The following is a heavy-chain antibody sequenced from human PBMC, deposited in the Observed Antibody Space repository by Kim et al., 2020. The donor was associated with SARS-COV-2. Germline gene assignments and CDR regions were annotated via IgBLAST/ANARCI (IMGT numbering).Heavy chain of an antibody. Sequence: ASVKVSCKASGYTFTRSGVNWVRQAPGQGLEWMGWISADNANTNYAQKLQGRVTMTTDTSTSKAYMELRSLRSDDTAVYYRASGDWNYAGLCSNWGQGTL. CDR1: GYTFTRSG. CDR2: ISADNANT. CDR3: ASGDWNYAGLCSN. J-gene: IGHJ4*02. D-gene: IGHD1-7*01. V-gene: IGHV1-18*01.